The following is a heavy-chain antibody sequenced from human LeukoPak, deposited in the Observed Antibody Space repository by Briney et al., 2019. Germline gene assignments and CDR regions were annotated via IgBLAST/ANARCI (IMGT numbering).Heavy chain of an antibody. V-gene: IGHV4-59*01. J-gene: IGHJ6*03. CDR2: IYYSGST. CDR1: GGSISSYY. CDR3: ARVMDYYYMDV. Sequence: SETLSLTCTVSGGSISSYYWSWIRQPPGKGLEWIGYIYYSGSTNYNPSLKSRVTISVDTSKNQFSLKLSSVTAADTAVYYCARVMDYYYMDVWGKGTTVTVSS. D-gene: IGHD2-8*01.